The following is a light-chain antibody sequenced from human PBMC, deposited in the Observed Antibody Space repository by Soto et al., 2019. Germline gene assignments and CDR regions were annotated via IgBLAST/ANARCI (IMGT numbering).Light chain of an antibody. V-gene: IGLV2-8*01. CDR3: SSYAGNNRDYV. CDR2: EVS. Sequence: QSALTQPASVSGSPGQSITISCTGTSSDVGGYNYVSWYQQHPGKAPKLMIYEVSNRPSGVPDRFSGSKSGNTASLTVSGLQAEDEADYYCSSYAGNNRDYVFGTGTKVTVL. CDR1: SSDVGGYNY. J-gene: IGLJ1*01.